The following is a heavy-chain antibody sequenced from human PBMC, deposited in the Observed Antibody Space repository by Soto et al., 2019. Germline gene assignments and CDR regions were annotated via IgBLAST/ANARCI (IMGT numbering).Heavy chain of an antibody. J-gene: IGHJ4*02. Sequence: PSATLSLTCAVYGGSFSGYYWSWIRQPPGKGLEWIGEINHSGSTNYNPSLESRVTISVDTSKNQFSLKLSSVTAADTAVYYCARSEIGYCSSTSCLKGNFDYWGQGTLVTVSS. V-gene: IGHV4-34*01. CDR2: INHSGST. D-gene: IGHD2-2*01. CDR3: ARSEIGYCSSTSCLKGNFDY. CDR1: GGSFSGYY.